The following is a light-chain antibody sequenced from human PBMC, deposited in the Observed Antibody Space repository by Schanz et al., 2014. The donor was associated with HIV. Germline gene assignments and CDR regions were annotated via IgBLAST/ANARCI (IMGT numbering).Light chain of an antibody. Sequence: QSALTQPPSVSGAPGQRVTISCTGTRSNIGTGFDVHWYQLLPGAAPKLLIYNTHLRPSGVTDRFSGSKSGTSASLAISGLQSEDEADYYCAAWDVNLNGPVFGGGTKVTVL. V-gene: IGLV1-44*01. J-gene: IGLJ2*01. CDR2: NTH. CDR1: RSNIGTGFD. CDR3: AAWDVNLNGPV.